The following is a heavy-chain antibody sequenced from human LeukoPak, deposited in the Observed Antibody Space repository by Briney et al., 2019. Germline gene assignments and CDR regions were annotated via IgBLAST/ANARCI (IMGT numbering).Heavy chain of an antibody. CDR2: IKPDGSEK. V-gene: IGHV3-7*04. D-gene: IGHD6-13*01. J-gene: IGHJ4*02. CDR3: ARLAAGSDYFDS. CDR1: GFXFTRYW. Sequence: GGSLRLSCAASGFXFTRYWMSWVRQAPGKGLEWVANIKPDGSEKHYVDSVKGRLTISRDNAKNSLYLQMNGLRAEDTAVYYCARLAAGSDYFDSWGQGTLVTVSS.